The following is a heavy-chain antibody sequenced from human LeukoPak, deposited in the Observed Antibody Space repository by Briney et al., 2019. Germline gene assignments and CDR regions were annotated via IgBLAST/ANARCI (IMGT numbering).Heavy chain of an antibody. CDR2: ISGGAGST. V-gene: IGHV3-23*01. D-gene: IGHD5-24*01. CDR3: AKSGYNRFDY. J-gene: IGHJ4*02. CDR1: GFSFSGYA. Sequence: GGSLRLSCAASGFSFSGYALSWVRQAPGKGLEWVSSISGGAGSTYYADSVKGRFTISRDISKNTLYLQMNSLRAEDTAVYYCAKSGYNRFDYWGQGTLVTASS.